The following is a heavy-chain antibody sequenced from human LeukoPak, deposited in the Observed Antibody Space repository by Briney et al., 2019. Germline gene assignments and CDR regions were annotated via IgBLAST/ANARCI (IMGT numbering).Heavy chain of an antibody. J-gene: IGHJ6*02. CDR2: IIPILGIA. CDR3: ARGHGDAWDYYYGMDV. Sequence: EASVKVSCKASGGTFSSYAISWVRQAPGQGLEWMGRIIPILGIANYAQKFQGRVTITADKSTSTAYMELSSLRSEDTAVYYCARGHGDAWDYYYGMDVWGQGTTVTVSS. D-gene: IGHD4-17*01. CDR1: GGTFSSYA. V-gene: IGHV1-69*04.